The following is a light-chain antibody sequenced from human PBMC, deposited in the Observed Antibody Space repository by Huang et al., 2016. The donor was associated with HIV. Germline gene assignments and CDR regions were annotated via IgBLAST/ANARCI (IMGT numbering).Light chain of an antibody. Sequence: IQLTQSPSSLSASVGDRVTITYRASQGISNFLGWYQQKPGKAPKLLIYAASILQSGVPSRFSGSGSGTDFTLTIGSLQPEDFATYYCQQLNSYPLTFGGGTKVEIK. CDR3: QQLNSYPLT. CDR2: AAS. J-gene: IGKJ4*01. V-gene: IGKV1-9*01. CDR1: QGISNF.